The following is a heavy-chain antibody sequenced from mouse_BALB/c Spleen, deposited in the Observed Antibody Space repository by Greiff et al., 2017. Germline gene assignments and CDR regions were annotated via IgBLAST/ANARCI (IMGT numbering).Heavy chain of an antibody. D-gene: IGHD2-4*01. J-gene: IGHJ2*01. Sequence: VKLMESGPGLVAPSQSLSITCTVSGFSLTSYGVHWVRQPPGKGLEWLGMIWGGGSTDYNSALKSRLSISKDNSKSQVFLKMNSLQTDDTAMYYCAREITTKYYFDYWGQGTTLTVSS. CDR2: IWGGGST. CDR3: AREITTKYYFDY. V-gene: IGHV2-6-4*01. CDR1: GFSLTSYG.